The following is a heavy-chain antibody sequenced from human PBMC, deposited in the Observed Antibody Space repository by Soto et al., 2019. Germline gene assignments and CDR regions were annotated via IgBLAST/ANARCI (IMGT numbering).Heavy chain of an antibody. Sequence: ASVKVSCKASGYTFTSYDINWVRQATGQGLEWMGWMNPNSGNTGYAQKFQGRVTMTRNTSISTAYMELSSLRSEDTAVYYCARGWLRRIPYYYYMDVWGKGTTVTVSS. CDR1: GYTFTSYD. D-gene: IGHD5-12*01. V-gene: IGHV1-8*01. CDR3: ARGWLRRIPYYYYMDV. J-gene: IGHJ6*03. CDR2: MNPNSGNT.